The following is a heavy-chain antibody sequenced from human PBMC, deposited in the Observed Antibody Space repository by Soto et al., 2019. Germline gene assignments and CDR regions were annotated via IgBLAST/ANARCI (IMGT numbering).Heavy chain of an antibody. J-gene: IGHJ5*01. CDR2: ISKSGGGRIT. D-gene: IGHD3-22*01. CDR3: AREADSGGYRFDS. Sequence: GGSLILSCAATGFTFSNYEMIWVRQAPGKGLEWISYISKSGGGRITYYADSVKGRFTISRDNPNNSLFLQMTSLTVEDTAVYYCAREADSGGYRFDSWGQGTLVTVSS. V-gene: IGHV3-48*03. CDR1: GFTFSNYE.